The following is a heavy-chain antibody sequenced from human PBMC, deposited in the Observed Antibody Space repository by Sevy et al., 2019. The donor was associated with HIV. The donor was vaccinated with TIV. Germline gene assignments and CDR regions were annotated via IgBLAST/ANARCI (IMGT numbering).Heavy chain of an antibody. CDR3: ASLAVHGGGDCYSQFAYFDY. D-gene: IGHD2-21*02. J-gene: IGHJ4*02. CDR2: IKQDGSEK. V-gene: IGHV3-7*01. Sequence: GGSLRLSCAASGFTFSSYWMSWVRQAPGKGLEWVANIKQDGSEKYYVDSVKGRFTIPRDNAKNSLYLQMNSLRAEDTAVYYCASLAVHGGGDCYSQFAYFDYWGQGTLVTVSS. CDR1: GFTFSSYW.